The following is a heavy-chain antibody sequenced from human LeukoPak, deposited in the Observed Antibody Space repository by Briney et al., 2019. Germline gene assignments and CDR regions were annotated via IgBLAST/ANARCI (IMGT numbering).Heavy chain of an antibody. J-gene: IGHJ4*02. D-gene: IGHD1-26*01. CDR2: ISAYNDNT. CDR3: ARLVSSGIYLPSDY. CDR1: GYTFTSYG. Sequence: GASVKVSCKTSGYTFTSYGISWVRQAPGQGLEWMGWISAYNDNTNYAQKLQGRVTMTTDTSTSTAYMELRSLRSDDTAVYYCARLVSSGIYLPSDYWGQGTLVTVSS. V-gene: IGHV1-18*01.